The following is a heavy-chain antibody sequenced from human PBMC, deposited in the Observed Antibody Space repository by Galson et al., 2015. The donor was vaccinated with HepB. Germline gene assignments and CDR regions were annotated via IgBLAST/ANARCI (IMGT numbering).Heavy chain of an antibody. J-gene: IGHJ1*01. Sequence: SLRLSCAASGFTFSSYAMHWVRQAPGKGLEYVSAISSNGGSTYYADSVKGRFTISRDNSKNTLYLQMSSLRAEDTAVYYCVTDSGWYVEYFQHWGQGTLVTVSS. CDR1: GFTFSSYA. CDR3: VTDSGWYVEYFQH. V-gene: IGHV3-64D*06. CDR2: ISSNGGST. D-gene: IGHD6-19*01.